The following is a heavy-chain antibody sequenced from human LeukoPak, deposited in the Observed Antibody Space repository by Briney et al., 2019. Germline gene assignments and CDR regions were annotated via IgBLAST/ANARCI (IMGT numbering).Heavy chain of an antibody. V-gene: IGHV4-31*03. CDR1: GGSISSGGYY. J-gene: IGHJ6*02. Sequence: SQTLSLTCTVSGGSISSGGYYWSWIRQHPGKGLEWIGYIYYSGSTYYNPSLKSRVTISVDTSKNQFSLKLSSVTAADTAVYYCARDLIERFGEFYYGMDVWGQGTTVTVSS. CDR2: IYYSGST. D-gene: IGHD3-10*01. CDR3: ARDLIERFGEFYYGMDV.